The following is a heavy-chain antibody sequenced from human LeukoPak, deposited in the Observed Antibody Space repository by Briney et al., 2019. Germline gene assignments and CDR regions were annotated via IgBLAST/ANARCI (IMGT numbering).Heavy chain of an antibody. D-gene: IGHD2-2*01. V-gene: IGHV4-4*02. CDR2: VYHSGST. J-gene: IGHJ6*04. CDR1: GDSIISGNW. Sequence: SETLSLTCAVSGDSIISGNWWNWVRQSPGKGLEWIGEVYHSGSTNYNPSLESRVTISVDKSKNQFSLNLDSMTAADTAVYYCARGGGYCSTSYCYGLDVWGLGTTVTVSS. CDR3: ARGGGYCSTSYCYGLDV.